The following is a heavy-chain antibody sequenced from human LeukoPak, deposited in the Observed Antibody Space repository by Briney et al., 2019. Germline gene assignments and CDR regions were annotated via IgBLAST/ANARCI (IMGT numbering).Heavy chain of an antibody. J-gene: IGHJ3*02. D-gene: IGHD2-2*01. CDR3: ARTSYHLLYPHAFDI. CDR2: IYYSGST. Sequence: PSETLSLTCTVSGGSISSYYWSWIRQPPGKGLEWIGYIYYSGSTNYNPSLKSRVTISVDTSKNQFSLKLSSVTAADTAVYYCARTSYHLLYPHAFDIWGQGTMVTVSS. V-gene: IGHV4-59*01. CDR1: GGSISSYY.